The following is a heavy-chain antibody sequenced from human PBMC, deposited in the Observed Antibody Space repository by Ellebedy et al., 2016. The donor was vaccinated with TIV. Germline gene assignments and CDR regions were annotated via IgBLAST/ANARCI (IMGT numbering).Heavy chain of an antibody. J-gene: IGHJ6*02. CDR3: ARGASMPLSYYYYYGMDV. CDR2: ISYDGSNK. CDR1: GFTFSSYA. V-gene: IGHV3-30*04. D-gene: IGHD2-2*01. Sequence: GESLKISXAASGFTFSSYAMHWVRQAPGKGLEWVAVISYDGSNKYYADSVKGRFTISRDNSKNTLYLQMNSLRAEDTAVYYCARGASMPLSYYYYYGMDVWGQGTTVTVSS.